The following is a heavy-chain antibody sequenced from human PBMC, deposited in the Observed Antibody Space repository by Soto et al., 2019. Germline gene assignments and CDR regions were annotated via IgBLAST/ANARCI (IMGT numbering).Heavy chain of an antibody. CDR2: IYYSGST. CDR1: GVSIRSYY. J-gene: IGHJ3*02. D-gene: IGHD3-10*01. Sequence: PSETLSLTCTVSGVSIRSYYWSWIRQPPGKGLEWIGYIYYSGSTNYNPSLKSRVTISVDTSRNQFSLKLGSVTAADTAVYYCARGRGVPAFDIWGQGTMVTVS. CDR3: ARGRGVPAFDI. V-gene: IGHV4-59*01.